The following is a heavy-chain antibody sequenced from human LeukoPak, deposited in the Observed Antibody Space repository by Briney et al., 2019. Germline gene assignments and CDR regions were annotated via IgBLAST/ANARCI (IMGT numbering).Heavy chain of an antibody. CDR2: ISSNGGST. J-gene: IGHJ4*02. CDR3: ARAALGYYDSSGYLN. Sequence: GGSLRLSCAASGFPFSSYAMHWVRQAPGKGLEYVSAISSNGGSTYYANSVKGRFTISRDNSKNTLYLQMGSLRAEDMAVYYCARAALGYYDSSGYLNWGQGTLVTVSS. V-gene: IGHV3-64*01. CDR1: GFPFSSYA. D-gene: IGHD3-22*01.